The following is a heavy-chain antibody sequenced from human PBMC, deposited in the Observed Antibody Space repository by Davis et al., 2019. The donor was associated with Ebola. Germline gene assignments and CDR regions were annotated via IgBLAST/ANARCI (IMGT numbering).Heavy chain of an antibody. CDR2: ISAYNGNT. J-gene: IGHJ4*02. CDR1: GYTFTSYG. D-gene: IGHD3-10*01. V-gene: IGHV1-18*01. CDR3: ARGVYGSGILYFDY. Sequence: AASVKVSCKASGYTFTSYGISWVRQAPGQGLEWMGWISAYNGNTNYAQKLQGRVTMTADTSTSTAYMELRSLRSDDTAVYYCARGVYGSGILYFDYWGQGTLVTVSS.